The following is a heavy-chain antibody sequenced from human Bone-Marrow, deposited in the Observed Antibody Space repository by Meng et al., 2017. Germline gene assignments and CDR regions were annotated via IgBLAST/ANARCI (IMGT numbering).Heavy chain of an antibody. D-gene: IGHD3-16*01. Sequence: QVQRQQLGADLLKPAETLSLSCAVASVSISSTNWWGWVRQPPGKGLEWIGEIHQDGYTNYSPSLKSRVTISVDKSRNQFSLKLNSVTAADTAVYYCARDLNAGGILVSWGQGTLVTVSS. V-gene: IGHV4-4*02. CDR2: IHQDGYT. J-gene: IGHJ5*02. CDR1: SVSISSTNW. CDR3: ARDLNAGGILVS.